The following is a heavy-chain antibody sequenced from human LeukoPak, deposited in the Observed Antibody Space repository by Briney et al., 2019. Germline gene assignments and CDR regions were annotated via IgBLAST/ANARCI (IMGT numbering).Heavy chain of an antibody. V-gene: IGHV3-23*01. D-gene: IGHD3-22*01. CDR2: ISGSGGST. CDR1: GFTFSSYA. Sequence: GGSLRLSCAASGFTFSSYAMSWVRQAPGKGLEWVSAISGSGGSTYYADSVKGRFTISRDNSKNTLYLQMNSLRAEDTAVYYCAKEGRFYDSSGYYSGAFDIWGQGTMVPVSS. J-gene: IGHJ3*02. CDR3: AKEGRFYDSSGYYSGAFDI.